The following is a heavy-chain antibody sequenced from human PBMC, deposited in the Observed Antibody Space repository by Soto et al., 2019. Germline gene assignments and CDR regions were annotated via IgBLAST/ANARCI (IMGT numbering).Heavy chain of an antibody. Sequence: PSETLSLTCSVSGGSINSYYWSWIRQPPGKGLEWIGYIFYSGRSGSTNHNPSLKSRVTISVDTSKNQFSLKVSSVTAADTAVYYCAKTALGWLDPWGQGTLVTVS. D-gene: IGHD2-21*02. V-gene: IGHV4-59*01. CDR2: IFYSGRSGST. CDR3: AKTALGWLDP. J-gene: IGHJ5*02. CDR1: GGSINSYY.